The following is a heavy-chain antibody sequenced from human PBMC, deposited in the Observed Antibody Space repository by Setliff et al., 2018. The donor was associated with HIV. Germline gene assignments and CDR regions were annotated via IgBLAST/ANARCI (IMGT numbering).Heavy chain of an antibody. D-gene: IGHD3-10*01. CDR3: ARVGGGREDY. J-gene: IGHJ4*02. CDR2: IYHSGIT. Sequence: SETLSLTCAVSGYSISSGYYWGWIRQPPGKGLEWIGGIYHSGITFYNPSLKSRVTISVDTSKNKFSLRLSSVTAADTAVYYCARVGGGREDYWGQGTQVTVS. CDR1: GYSISSGYY. V-gene: IGHV4-38-2*01.